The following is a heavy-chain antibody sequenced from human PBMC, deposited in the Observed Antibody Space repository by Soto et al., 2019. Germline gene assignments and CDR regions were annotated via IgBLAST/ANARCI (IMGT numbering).Heavy chain of an antibody. CDR3: ARDRYHYGSGNYYNRIDF. CDR2: IIPLFGTP. J-gene: IGHJ4*02. V-gene: IGHV1-69*01. D-gene: IGHD3-10*01. CDR1: GGIFSTYA. Sequence: QVQLVQSGAEVKKPGSSVKVSCKASGGIFSTYAISWLRQAPGQGLEWRGGIIPLFGTPNYAPRFQGRVTISADESTSTAYMELSRLRSEDTAVYYCARDRYHYGSGNYYNRIDFWGQGTLVTVSS.